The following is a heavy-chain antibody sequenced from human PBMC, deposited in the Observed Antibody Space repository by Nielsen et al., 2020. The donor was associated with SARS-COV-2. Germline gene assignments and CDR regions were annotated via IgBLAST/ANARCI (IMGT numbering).Heavy chain of an antibody. Sequence: RQAPGKGLEWIGEINHSGSTNYNPSLKSRVTISVDTSKNQFSLKLSSVTAADTTVYYCARVRWELLGGAFDIWGQGTMVTVSS. V-gene: IGHV4-34*01. J-gene: IGHJ3*02. CDR3: ARVRWELLGGAFDI. CDR2: INHSGST. D-gene: IGHD1-26*01.